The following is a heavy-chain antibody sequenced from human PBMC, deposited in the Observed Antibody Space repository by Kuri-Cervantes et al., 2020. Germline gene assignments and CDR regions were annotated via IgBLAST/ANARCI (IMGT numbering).Heavy chain of an antibody. V-gene: IGHV1-18*03. CDR2: ISAYNGNT. Sequence: ASVKVSCKASGYTFTSYGISWVRQAPGQGLEWMGWISAYNGNTNYAQKLQGRVTMTTDTSTSTAYMELRSLRSDDMAVYCCARVGGRGINMVQGVSQRTYYFEYWGQGTLVTVSS. CDR3: ARVGGRGINMVQGVSQRTYYFEY. J-gene: IGHJ4*02. D-gene: IGHD3-10*01. CDR1: GYTFTSYG.